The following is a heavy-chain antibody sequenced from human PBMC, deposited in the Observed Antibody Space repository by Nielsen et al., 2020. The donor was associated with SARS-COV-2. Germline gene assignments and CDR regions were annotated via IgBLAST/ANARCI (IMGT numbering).Heavy chain of an antibody. CDR2: IWYDGSNE. Sequence: GESLKISCAASGFILSNYGMHWVRQAPGKGLEWVAGIWYDGSNENYAESVKGRFTISRDNSKNTLFLQMDSLTADDTAVYFCARLSNFWSGYNDYWGQGTLVIVSS. CDR1: GFILSNYG. CDR3: ARLSNFWSGYNDY. D-gene: IGHD3-3*01. V-gene: IGHV3-33*01. J-gene: IGHJ4*02.